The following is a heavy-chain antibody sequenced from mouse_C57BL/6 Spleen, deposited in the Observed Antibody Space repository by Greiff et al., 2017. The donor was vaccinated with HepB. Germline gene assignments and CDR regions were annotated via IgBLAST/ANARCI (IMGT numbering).Heavy chain of an antibody. CDR3: ARSYGNYGAMDY. CDR1: GFTFSDYG. J-gene: IGHJ4*01. V-gene: IGHV5-17*01. CDR2: ISSGSSTI. Sequence: EVKLMESGGGLVKPGGSLKLSCAASGFTFSDYGMHWVRQAPEKGLEWVAYISSGSSTIYYADTVKGRFTISRDNAKNTLFLLMTSLRSEDTAMYYCARSYGNYGAMDYWGQGTSVTVSS. D-gene: IGHD2-1*01.